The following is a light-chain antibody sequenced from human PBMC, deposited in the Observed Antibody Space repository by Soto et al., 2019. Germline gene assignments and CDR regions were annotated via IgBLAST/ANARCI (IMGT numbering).Light chain of an antibody. CDR2: DVN. J-gene: IGLJ1*01. V-gene: IGLV2-14*03. CDR3: SSYTSSSTHV. CDR1: SSDVGGYNF. Sequence: QSALTQPASVSGSPGQSITISCTGTSSDVGGYNFVSWYQQDPGKVPKLMIFDVNSRPSGVSDRFSGSKSGNTASLTISGLQAEDEGDYYCSSYTSSSTHVFGSGTKVTVL.